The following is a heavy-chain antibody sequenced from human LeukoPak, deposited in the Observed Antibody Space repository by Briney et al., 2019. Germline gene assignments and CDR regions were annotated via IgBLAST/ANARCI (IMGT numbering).Heavy chain of an antibody. CDR2: IYYSGST. Sequence: SQTLSLTCTVSGGSISSGDYYWSWIRQPPGKGLEWIGYIYYSGSTYYNPSLSSRLTISVDTSKNQFSLKLSSVTAADTAVYYCARSVVVVPAAISWFDPWGQGTLVTVSS. D-gene: IGHD2-2*01. V-gene: IGHV4-30-4*08. J-gene: IGHJ5*02. CDR1: GGSISSGDYY. CDR3: ARSVVVVPAAISWFDP.